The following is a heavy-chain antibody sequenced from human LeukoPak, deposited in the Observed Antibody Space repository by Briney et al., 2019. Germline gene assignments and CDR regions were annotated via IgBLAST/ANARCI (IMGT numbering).Heavy chain of an antibody. CDR3: ARGGVAAKYYFDS. CDR2: IYYSGTT. V-gene: IGHV4-59*11. D-gene: IGHD3-10*01. J-gene: IGHJ4*02. Sequence: PSETQSLTCTVSGGSFSPLYWSWIRQPPGKGLEFIGYIYYSGTTNYNPSLKSRVTLSVDTSKNQFSLKLSSVTAADTAVYYCARGGVAAKYYFDSWGQGTLVTVSS. CDR1: GGSFSPLY.